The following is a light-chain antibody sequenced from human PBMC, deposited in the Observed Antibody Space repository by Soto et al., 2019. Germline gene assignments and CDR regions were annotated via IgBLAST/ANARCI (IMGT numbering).Light chain of an antibody. V-gene: IGKV3-20*01. CDR3: QYYDTSLI. CDR1: QSVSNVY. J-gene: IGKJ4*01. CDR2: GAS. Sequence: EIVLTQSPGILSLSPGERATLSCRASQSVSNVYLTWYQKKPGQAPRLLIYGASTRATGIPDSFSGSGSGTDFTLTINRLEPEDFAVYYCQYYDTSLIFGGGTKVEI.